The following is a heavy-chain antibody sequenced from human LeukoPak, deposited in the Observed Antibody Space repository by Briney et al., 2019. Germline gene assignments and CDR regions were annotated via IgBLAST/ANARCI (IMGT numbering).Heavy chain of an antibody. Sequence: SETLSLTCAVYGGSFSGYYWSWIRQPPGKGLEWIGEINHSGSTNYNPSLKSRVTISVDTSKNQFSLKLSSVTAADTAVYYCARGWSGYDFDYWGQGTLVTVSS. CDR3: ARGWSGYDFDY. CDR1: GGSFSGYY. J-gene: IGHJ4*02. D-gene: IGHD5-12*01. V-gene: IGHV4-34*01. CDR2: INHSGST.